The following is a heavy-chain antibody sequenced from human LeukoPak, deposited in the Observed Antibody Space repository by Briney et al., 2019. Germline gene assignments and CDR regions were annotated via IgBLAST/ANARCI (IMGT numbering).Heavy chain of an antibody. Sequence: SVTLSFTCAVYGGSFSGYYWSWIRQPPGKGLEWIGEINHSGNTYYNLSLKSRVTISFDTSKNHFSLKLSSVTAADTAVYYCAREYYYDSSGYSHDAFDIWGQGTMVTVSS. CDR2: INHSGNT. D-gene: IGHD3-22*01. J-gene: IGHJ3*02. V-gene: IGHV4-34*01. CDR3: AREYYYDSSGYSHDAFDI. CDR1: GGSFSGYY.